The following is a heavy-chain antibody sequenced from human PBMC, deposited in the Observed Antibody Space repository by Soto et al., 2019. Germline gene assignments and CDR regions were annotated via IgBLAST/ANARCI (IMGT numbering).Heavy chain of an antibody. D-gene: IGHD2-8*01. CDR3: ARVWGYYFDY. Sequence: SVKVSCKASGGTLSSYTISWVRQAPGQGLEWMGRIIPILGIANYAQKFQGRVTITADESTSTAYMELSSLRSEDTAVYYCARVWGYYFDYWGQGTLVTVSS. V-gene: IGHV1-69*02. CDR2: IIPILGIA. CDR1: GGTLSSYT. J-gene: IGHJ4*02.